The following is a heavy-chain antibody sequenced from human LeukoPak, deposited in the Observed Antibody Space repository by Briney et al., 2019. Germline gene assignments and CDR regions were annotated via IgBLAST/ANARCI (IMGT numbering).Heavy chain of an antibody. V-gene: IGHV4-39*01. CDR3: ARYYDSSGYSFDY. Sequence: SETLSLTCTVSGGSISSSIYSWGWIRQPPGKGPEWITSIYYSGNTYYNPSLKSRVTISVDTSRKQFSLKLTSVTAADTAVYYCARYYDSSGYSFDYWGQGTLVTVSS. CDR2: IYYSGNT. J-gene: IGHJ4*02. CDR1: GGSISSSIYS. D-gene: IGHD3-22*01.